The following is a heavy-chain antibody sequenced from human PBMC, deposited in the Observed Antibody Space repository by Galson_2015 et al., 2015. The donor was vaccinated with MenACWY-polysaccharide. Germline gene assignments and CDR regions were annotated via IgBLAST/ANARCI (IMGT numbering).Heavy chain of an antibody. Sequence: SLRLSCADSGFTFSSYAINWVRQAPGKGLEWVAGISSSGGSTQFAGSVKGRFTLSRDNSKNTVYLQKNSLRAEDTAVYYCAAGYLKYDHWGQGTPVTVSS. D-gene: IGHD2-15*01. CDR1: GFTFSSYA. J-gene: IGHJ4*02. V-gene: IGHV3-23*01. CDR3: AAGYLKYDH. CDR2: ISSSGGST.